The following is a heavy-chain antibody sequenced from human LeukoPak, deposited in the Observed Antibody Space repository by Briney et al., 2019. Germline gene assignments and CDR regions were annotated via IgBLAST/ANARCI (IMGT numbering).Heavy chain of an antibody. CDR3: VKDRMGQWLAYYFDY. J-gene: IGHJ4*02. CDR2: ISSNGGST. Sequence: GGSLTLSCAASGFIFSNYPVHWVRQAPGKGLEYVSAISSNGGSTYYADSVKGRFTISRDNSKNTLYLQMSSLRAEDTAVYYCVKDRMGQWLAYYFDYWGQGTLVTVSS. V-gene: IGHV3-64D*09. D-gene: IGHD6-19*01. CDR1: GFIFSNYP.